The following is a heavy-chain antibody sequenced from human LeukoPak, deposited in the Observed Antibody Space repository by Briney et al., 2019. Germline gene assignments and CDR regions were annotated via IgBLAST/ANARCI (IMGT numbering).Heavy chain of an antibody. CDR3: ARLMVATDHPAD. V-gene: IGHV3-74*01. Sequence: GGSLRLSCAASGFTFSSYWMHWVRQAPGKGLVWVSRINSDGSSTSYADSVKGRFTISRDKAKNTLYLQMNSLRAEDTAVYYCARLMVATDHPADWGQGTLVTVSS. J-gene: IGHJ4*02. CDR2: INSDGSST. D-gene: IGHD5-12*01. CDR1: GFTFSSYW.